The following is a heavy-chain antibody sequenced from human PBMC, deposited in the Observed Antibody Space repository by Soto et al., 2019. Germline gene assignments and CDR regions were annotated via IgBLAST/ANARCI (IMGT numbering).Heavy chain of an antibody. J-gene: IGHJ6*02. V-gene: IGHV4-59*01. CDR1: GGSISGYY. CDR2: MYNTGST. Sequence: PSETLSLTCTVSGGSISGYYWSWIRQPPGKGLEWIGYMYNTGSTVYNPSFKSRVTISVDTSKSQFSLRLNSVTAADTAVYYCARGSVLVPAAIISRGMDVWGQGTTVTVSS. CDR3: ARGSVLVPAAIISRGMDV. D-gene: IGHD2-2*02.